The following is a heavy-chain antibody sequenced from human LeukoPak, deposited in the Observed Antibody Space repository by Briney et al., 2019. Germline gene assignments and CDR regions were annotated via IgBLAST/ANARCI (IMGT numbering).Heavy chain of an antibody. CDR2: INPNSGCT. Sequence: RASVKVSCKASGYTFTGYYMHWVRQAPRQGLEWMGWINPNSGCTNYAQKFQGRVTMTRDTSISTAYMELSRLRSDDTAVYYCARLRFLEWFGDAFDIWGQGTMVTVSS. V-gene: IGHV1-2*02. J-gene: IGHJ3*02. CDR1: GYTFTGYY. CDR3: ARLRFLEWFGDAFDI. D-gene: IGHD3-3*01.